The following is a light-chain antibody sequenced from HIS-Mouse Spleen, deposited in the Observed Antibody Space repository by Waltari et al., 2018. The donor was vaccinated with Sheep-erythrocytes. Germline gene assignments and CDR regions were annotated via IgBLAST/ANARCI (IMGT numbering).Light chain of an antibody. CDR1: QGIRND. CDR2: AAS. J-gene: IGKJ2*01. V-gene: IGKV1-6*01. CDR3: LQDYNYPYT. Sequence: AIQITQSPSYLSASVGDRFTIPCRASQGIRNDLGCYQQKPGKAPKLLIYAASSLQRGVPSRFSGSGSGTDFTLTISSLQPEDFATYYCLQDYNYPYTFGQGTKLEIK.